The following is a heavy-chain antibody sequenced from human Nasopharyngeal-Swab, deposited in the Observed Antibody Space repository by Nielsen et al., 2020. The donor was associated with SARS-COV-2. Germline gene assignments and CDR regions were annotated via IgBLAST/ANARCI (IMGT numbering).Heavy chain of an antibody. CDR1: GFTFISYA. CDR2: ISYDGSNK. D-gene: IGHD6-19*01. CDR3: ARDRPRYSSGWNVLGF. V-gene: IGHV3-30*04. J-gene: IGHJ4*02. Sequence: GGSLRLSCAASGFTFISYAMHWVRQAPGKGLEWVAVISYDGSNKYYADSVKGRFTISRDNSRNTLYLQMNSLRAEDTAVYYCARDRPRYSSGWNVLGFWGQGTLVTVSS.